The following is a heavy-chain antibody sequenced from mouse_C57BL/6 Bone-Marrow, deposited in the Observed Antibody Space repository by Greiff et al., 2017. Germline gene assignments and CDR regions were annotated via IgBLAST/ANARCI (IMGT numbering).Heavy chain of an antibody. D-gene: IGHD1-1*01. CDR3: AREEFITSAVAPYYYAIDY. CDR2: IDPSDSYT. V-gene: IGHV1-69*01. Sequence: QVQLQQPGAELVMPGASVKLSCKASGYTFTSYWMHWVKQRPGQGLEWIGEIDPSDSYTNYNQKFKGKSTLTVDKSSSTAYMQLSSLTSEDSAVYYCAREEFITSAVAPYYYAIDYWGQGTSVTVSS. CDR1: GYTFTSYW. J-gene: IGHJ4*01.